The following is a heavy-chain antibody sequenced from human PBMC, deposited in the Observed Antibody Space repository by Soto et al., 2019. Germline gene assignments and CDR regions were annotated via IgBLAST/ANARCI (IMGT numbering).Heavy chain of an antibody. CDR3: XXXXKYGSGTF. CDR1: GGTSSDYA. J-gene: IGHJ3*01. D-gene: IGHD3-10*01. Sequence: QVLLVQSGTEVKKPGSSVKVSCQASGGTSSDYALTWVRQAPGQGLEWMGGIIPIFGTANYAQRFQGRVSITADESSSTAYMEXXSLKXXXXXXXXXXXXXKYGSGTF. CDR2: IIPIFGTA. V-gene: IGHV1-69*01.